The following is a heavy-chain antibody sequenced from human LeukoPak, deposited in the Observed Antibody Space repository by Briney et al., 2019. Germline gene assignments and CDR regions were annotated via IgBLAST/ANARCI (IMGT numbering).Heavy chain of an antibody. Sequence: ASETLSLTCTVSGDSIRSGSHYWSWIRQPPGKGLEWIGYIYYSGSTNYNPSLKSRVTISIDTSKNQFSLKLNSVTAADTAVYYCARKRLAVAGTFDYWGQGTLVTVSS. CDR3: ARKRLAVAGTFDY. CDR2: IYYSGST. D-gene: IGHD6-19*01. CDR1: GDSIRSGSHY. J-gene: IGHJ4*02. V-gene: IGHV4-61*01.